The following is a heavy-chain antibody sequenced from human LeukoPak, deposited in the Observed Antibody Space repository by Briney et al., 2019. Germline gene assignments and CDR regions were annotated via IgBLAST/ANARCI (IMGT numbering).Heavy chain of an antibody. D-gene: IGHD6-13*01. CDR2: IYSDNT. J-gene: IGHJ3*02. Sequence: GGSLRLSCTVSGFTVSSNSMSWVRQAPGKGLEWVSFIYSDNTHYSDSVKGRFTISRDNSKNTLYLQMNSLRAEDTAVYYCARGLSSSWADAFDIWGQGTMVTVSS. V-gene: IGHV3-53*01. CDR3: ARGLSSSWADAFDI. CDR1: GFTVSSNS.